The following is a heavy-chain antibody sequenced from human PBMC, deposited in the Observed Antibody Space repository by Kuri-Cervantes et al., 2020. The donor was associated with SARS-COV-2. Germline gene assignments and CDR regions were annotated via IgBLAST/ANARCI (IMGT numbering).Heavy chain of an antibody. CDR2: IKQDGSEK. CDR1: GFTFSIYW. J-gene: IGHJ4*02. Sequence: GGSLRPSCAASGFTFSIYWMSWVRQAPGKGLEWVANIKQDGSEKYYVDSVKGRFTISRDDAKSSVYLQMNSLRGEDTAVYYCARDLRMGKSLDYWGQGTLVTVSS. D-gene: IGHD3-16*01. CDR3: ARDLRMGKSLDY. V-gene: IGHV3-7*01.